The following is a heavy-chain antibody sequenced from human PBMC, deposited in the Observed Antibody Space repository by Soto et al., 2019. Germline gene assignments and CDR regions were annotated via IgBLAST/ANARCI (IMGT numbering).Heavy chain of an antibody. D-gene: IGHD7-27*01. V-gene: IGHV4-4*02. CDR1: GDSISSSVW. J-gene: IGHJ4*02. Sequence: PSETLSLTCAVSGDSISSSVWWTWVRQPPGKGLEWIGEVFHTGNTNYNPSLKSRVTMSVDKSTNELSLKVTSVTAADTAIYYCARKAWVRFDYWGQGALVTVSS. CDR2: VFHTGNT. CDR3: ARKAWVRFDY.